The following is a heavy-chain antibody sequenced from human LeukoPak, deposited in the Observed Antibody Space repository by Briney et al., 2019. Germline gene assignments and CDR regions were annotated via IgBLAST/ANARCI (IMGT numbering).Heavy chain of an antibody. J-gene: IGHJ4*02. D-gene: IGHD4-17*01. V-gene: IGHV4-38-2*01. Sequence: PSETLSLTCAVSGYSISSGYYWGRIRQPPGKGLEWIGSIYHSGSTYYNPSLKSRVTISVDTSKNQFSLKLSSVTAADTAVYYCARLSVTTVDYWGQGTLVTVSS. CDR2: IYHSGST. CDR1: GYSISSGYY. CDR3: ARLSVTTVDY.